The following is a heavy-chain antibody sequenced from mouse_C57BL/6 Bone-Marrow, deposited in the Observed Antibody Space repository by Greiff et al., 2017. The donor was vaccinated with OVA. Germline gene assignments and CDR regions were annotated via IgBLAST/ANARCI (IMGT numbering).Heavy chain of an antibody. Sequence: VQLKQSGPELVKPGASVKIPCKASGYTFTDYNMDWVKQSHGKSLEWIGDINPNNGGTIYNQKFKGKATLTVDKSSSTAYMELRSLTSEDTAVYYCAGEESDSNSGYFDVWGTGTTVTVSS. CDR1: GYTFTDYN. CDR3: AGEESDSNSGYFDV. CDR2: INPNNGGT. V-gene: IGHV1-18*01. D-gene: IGHD2-5*01. J-gene: IGHJ1*03.